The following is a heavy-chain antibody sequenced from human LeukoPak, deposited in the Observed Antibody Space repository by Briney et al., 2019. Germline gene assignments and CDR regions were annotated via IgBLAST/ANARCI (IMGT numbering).Heavy chain of an antibody. J-gene: IGHJ4*02. V-gene: IGHV5-51*01. CDR1: GYIFSSYW. D-gene: IGHD3-9*01. Sequence: GESLKISCKASGYIFSSYWIGWVRRLPGKGLEWMGIIYPGDSDTRYSPSFQGQVTISADKSVCTAYLRWSSLKASDTAMYYCARHMGDYDVLTGSLFDYWGQGTLVTVSS. CDR3: ARHMGDYDVLTGSLFDY. CDR2: IYPGDSDT.